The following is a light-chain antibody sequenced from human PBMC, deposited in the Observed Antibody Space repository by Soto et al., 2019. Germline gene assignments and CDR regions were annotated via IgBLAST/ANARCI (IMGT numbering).Light chain of an antibody. J-gene: IGKJ1*01. CDR2: AAS. CDR3: QESHSDTPT. V-gene: IGKV1-39*01. CDR1: QSIHNF. Sequence: DIQMTQSPSSLSASVGDTVTITCRASQSIHNFVNWYQQRQGQVPKLLIYAASSLHTGVPSRFSGSGSGIDFTLTISSLQPEDFTTYYCQESHSDTPTFGQGTKVDI.